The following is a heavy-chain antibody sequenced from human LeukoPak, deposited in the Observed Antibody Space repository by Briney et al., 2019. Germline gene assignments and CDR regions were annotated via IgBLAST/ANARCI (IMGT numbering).Heavy chain of an antibody. CDR3: ASEITMVRGVIKYYFDY. CDR1: GYTFTSYN. D-gene: IGHD3-10*01. J-gene: IGHJ4*02. Sequence: GASVKVSCKASGYTFTSYNMNWVRQAPGQRLEWMGWINAGNGNTKYSQEFQGRVTITWDTSASTAYMELSSLRSEDTAVYYCASEITMVRGVIKYYFDYWGQGTLVTVSS. V-gene: IGHV1-3*03. CDR2: INAGNGNT.